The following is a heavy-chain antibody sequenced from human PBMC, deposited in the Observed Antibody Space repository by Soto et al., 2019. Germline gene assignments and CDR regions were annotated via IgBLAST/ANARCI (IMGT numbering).Heavy chain of an antibody. CDR1: GGSISSYY. J-gene: IGHJ4*02. CDR2: IYYSGST. Sequence: SETLSLTCTVSGGSISSYYWSWIRQPPGKGLEWIGYIYYSGSTNYNPSLKSRVTISVDTSKNQFSPKLSSVTAADTAVYYCARQIVTMVRGVVTYYFDYWGQGTLVTVSS. D-gene: IGHD3-10*01. V-gene: IGHV4-59*08. CDR3: ARQIVTMVRGVVTYYFDY.